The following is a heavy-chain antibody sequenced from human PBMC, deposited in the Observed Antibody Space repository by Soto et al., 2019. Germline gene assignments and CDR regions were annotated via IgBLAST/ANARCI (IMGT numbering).Heavy chain of an antibody. CDR1: GYTLTELS. CDR2: FDPEDGET. Sequence: ASVKVSCKVSGYTLTELSMHWVRQAPGKGLEWMGGFDPEDGETIYAQKFQGRVTMTEDTSTDTAYMELSSLRSEATAVYYCATVREVRAYYYDSSGYYGRVPAFDIWGQGTMVTVSS. J-gene: IGHJ3*02. V-gene: IGHV1-24*01. CDR3: ATVREVRAYYYDSSGYYGRVPAFDI. D-gene: IGHD3-22*01.